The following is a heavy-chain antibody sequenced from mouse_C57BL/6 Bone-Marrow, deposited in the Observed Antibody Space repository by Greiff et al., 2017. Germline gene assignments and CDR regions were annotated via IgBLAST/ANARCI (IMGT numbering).Heavy chain of an antibody. D-gene: IGHD1-1*02. V-gene: IGHV1-52*01. CDR1: GYTFTSYW. Sequence: QVHVMQPGAELVRPGSSVKLSCMASGYTFTSYWMHWVKQRPIQGLEWIGNIDPSDSDTHYNQKFKVKATLTVDKSSSTAYMQLSSLTSEDSAVYDCARGGYGVRGFAYWGQGTLVTVSA. J-gene: IGHJ3*01. CDR2: IDPSDSDT. CDR3: ARGGYGVRGFAY.